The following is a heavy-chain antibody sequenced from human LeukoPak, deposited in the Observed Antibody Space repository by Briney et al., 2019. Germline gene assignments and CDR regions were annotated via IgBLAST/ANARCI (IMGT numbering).Heavy chain of an antibody. Sequence: GGSLRLSCAASGFTFSDYAMNWVRQAPGKGLEWVASISSGGGYISYADSVKGRFTVSRDNAKDSLFLQMRSLRAEDTAVYYCARSPYTSGWYGVGYWGQGTLVTVSS. CDR2: ISSGGGYI. CDR3: ARSPYTSGWYGVGY. J-gene: IGHJ4*02. CDR1: GFTFSDYA. D-gene: IGHD6-19*01. V-gene: IGHV3-21*01.